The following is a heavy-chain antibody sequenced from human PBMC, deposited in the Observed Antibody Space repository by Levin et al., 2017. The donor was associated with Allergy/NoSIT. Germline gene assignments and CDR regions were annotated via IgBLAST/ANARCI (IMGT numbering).Heavy chain of an antibody. CDR2: INDRGTT. D-gene: IGHD3-22*01. V-gene: IGHV4-59*01. CDR1: GGSISNYY. Sequence: SETLSLTCTVSGGSISNYYWSWIRQSPEKGLEWIGYINDRGTTKSNPSLRSRVTISLDTSKNQFSLKLRSVTAADTAVYYCAGGGGHYYDASGYQWGQGSLVSV. J-gene: IGHJ4*02. CDR3: AGGGGHYYDASGYQ.